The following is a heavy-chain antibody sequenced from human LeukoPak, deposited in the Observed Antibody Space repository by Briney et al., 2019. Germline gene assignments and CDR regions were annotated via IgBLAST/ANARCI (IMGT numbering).Heavy chain of an antibody. Sequence: AASVNVSCKASGYTFRSYDINWVRQAPGQGLECMGRIRAYNGKTDYGQKVQGRVTMTTDTSTSTAYMELRSLTSEDTAIYYCASASGTSYFGMDVWGQGTTVTVSS. CDR3: ASASGTSYFGMDV. J-gene: IGHJ6*02. V-gene: IGHV1-18*01. CDR1: GYTFRSYD. CDR2: IRAYNGKT. D-gene: IGHD1-1*01.